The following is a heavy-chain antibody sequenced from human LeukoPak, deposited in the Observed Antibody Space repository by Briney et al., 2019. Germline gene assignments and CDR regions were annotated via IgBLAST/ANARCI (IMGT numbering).Heavy chain of an antibody. CDR2: YDPEYGET. D-gene: IGHD3-9*01. CDR1: GYSFNDLS. CDR3: TAVSLLRGYDVLTFYSYPNYFDF. J-gene: IGHJ4*02. Sequence: ASVKVSCKVSGYSFNDLSVHWVRQAPGKGLQWMGGYDPEYGETIYAQNFQGRLTMTEDTSTATAFMEVSSLRSEDTAVYYCTAVSLLRGYDVLTFYSYPNYFDFWGQGTLVTVSS. V-gene: IGHV1-24*01.